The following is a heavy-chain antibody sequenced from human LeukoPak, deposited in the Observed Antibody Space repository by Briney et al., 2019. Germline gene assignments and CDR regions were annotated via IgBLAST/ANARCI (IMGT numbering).Heavy chain of an antibody. V-gene: IGHV3-23*01. Sequence: GGSLRLSCAASGFTFSSYAMSWVRQAPGKGLEWVSAISGSGGSTYYADSVKGRFTISRDNSKNTLYLQMSSLRAEDTAIYYCAKLRSAITAAGTNYWGQGTLVTVSS. CDR3: AKLRSAITAAGTNY. D-gene: IGHD6-13*01. J-gene: IGHJ4*02. CDR1: GFTFSSYA. CDR2: ISGSGGST.